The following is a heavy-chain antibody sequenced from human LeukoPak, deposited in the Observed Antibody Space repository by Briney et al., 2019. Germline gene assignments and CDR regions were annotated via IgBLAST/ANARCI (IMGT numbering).Heavy chain of an antibody. CDR3: ARGKGAVAGSTFDY. CDR2: IIPIFGTA. J-gene: IGHJ4*02. Sequence: ASVTVSCKASGGTFSSYAISWVRQAPGQGLEWMGGIIPIFGTANYAQKFQGRVTITADKSTSTAYMELSSLRSEDTAVYYCARGKGAVAGSTFDYWGQGTLVTVSS. V-gene: IGHV1-69*06. D-gene: IGHD6-19*01. CDR1: GGTFSSYA.